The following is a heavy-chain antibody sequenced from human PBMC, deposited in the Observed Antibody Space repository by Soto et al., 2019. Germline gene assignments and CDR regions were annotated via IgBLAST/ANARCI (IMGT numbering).Heavy chain of an antibody. CDR1: GFTFSTYA. CDR3: AKDYYPVPPMIVVVTPPYFDY. D-gene: IGHD3-22*01. V-gene: IGHV3-23*01. Sequence: LRLSCAASGFTFSTYAMSWVLQAPVKWLEWVAAISGSGGSTNYADSVKGRFTISRDNSKNTLYLQMNSLRAEDTALYYCAKDYYPVPPMIVVVTPPYFDYWGQGTLVTVSS. CDR2: ISGSGGST. J-gene: IGHJ4*02.